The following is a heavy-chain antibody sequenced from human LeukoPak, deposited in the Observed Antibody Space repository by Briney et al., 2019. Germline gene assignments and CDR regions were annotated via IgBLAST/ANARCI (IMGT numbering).Heavy chain of an antibody. Sequence: GGSLRLPCGASKLTFSSYVMNWVRQAPGKGLEWVSSISSNSYEIYYADSVRGRFTISRDNANNSLYLQMNSLRAEDTAVYYCAKDRTVGATFGVYFDYWGQGTLVTVS. D-gene: IGHD1-26*01. CDR1: KLTFSSYV. CDR3: AKDRTVGATFGVYFDY. CDR2: ISSNSYEI. V-gene: IGHV3-21*01. J-gene: IGHJ4*02.